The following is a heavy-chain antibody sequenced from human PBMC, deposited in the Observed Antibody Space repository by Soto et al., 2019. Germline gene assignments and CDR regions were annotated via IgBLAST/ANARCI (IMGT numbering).Heavy chain of an antibody. D-gene: IGHD3-22*01. CDR2: ISTTNSYI. V-gene: IGHV3-21*01. J-gene: IGHJ4*02. Sequence: GSQSHSWAGSGLRLSTYSMKWVSQAPGKGLELVASISTTNSYIYYADSVRGRFPKSRDNAKNSLVLQMNSLRAEDTAVYFCSRSPVPDRSWYFPFGYRGQGTLVTVSS. CDR1: GLRLSTYS. CDR3: SRSPVPDRSWYFPFGY.